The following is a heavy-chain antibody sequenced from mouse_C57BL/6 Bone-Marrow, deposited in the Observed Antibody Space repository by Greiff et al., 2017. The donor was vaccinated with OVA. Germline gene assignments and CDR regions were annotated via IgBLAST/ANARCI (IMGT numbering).Heavy chain of an antibody. CDR2: INPSSGYT. V-gene: IGHV1-7*01. Sequence: VQLQQSGAELAKPGASVKLSCKASGYTFTSYWMHWVKQRPGQGLEWIGYINPSSGYTKYNQKFKDKATLTADKSSRTAYMQLSSLTYEDSAVYYCARSHYGSRSWFAYWGQGTLVTVSA. CDR1: GYTFTSYW. D-gene: IGHD1-1*01. CDR3: ARSHYGSRSWFAY. J-gene: IGHJ3*01.